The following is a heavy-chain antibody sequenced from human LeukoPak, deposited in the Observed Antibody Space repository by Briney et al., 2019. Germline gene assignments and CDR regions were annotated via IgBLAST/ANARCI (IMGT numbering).Heavy chain of an antibody. V-gene: IGHV4-59*01. CDR3: ARGPSGDYDILTGYYADYDSSGSLGWFDP. Sequence: SETLSLTCSVSGDSLSNYYWTWMRQPPGKGLEWVGYIYYTGSPNYNPSLKSRVTISVDTSKNQFSLKLSSVTAADTAVYYCARGPSGDYDILTGYYADYDSSGSLGWFDPWGQGTLVTVSS. CDR1: GDSLSNYY. CDR2: IYYTGSP. D-gene: IGHD3-9*01. J-gene: IGHJ5*02.